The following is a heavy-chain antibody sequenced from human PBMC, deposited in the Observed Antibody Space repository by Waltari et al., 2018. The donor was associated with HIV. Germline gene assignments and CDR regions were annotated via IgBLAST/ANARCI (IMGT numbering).Heavy chain of an antibody. CDR1: GFTVSSNY. CDR2: ISSGGST. V-gene: IGHV3-66*01. J-gene: IGHJ6*02. Sequence: EVQLVESGGGLVQPGGSLRLSCAASGFTVSSNYMSWVRQAPGKGLGGVSVISSGGSTYYADSVKGRFTISRDNSKNTLYLQMNSLRAEDTAVYYCASIAYCGGDCYPRGMDVWGQGTTVTVSS. D-gene: IGHD2-21*02. CDR3: ASIAYCGGDCYPRGMDV.